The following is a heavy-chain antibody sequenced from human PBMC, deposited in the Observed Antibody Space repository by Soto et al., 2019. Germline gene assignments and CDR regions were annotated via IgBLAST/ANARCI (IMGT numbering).Heavy chain of an antibody. Sequence: QLQLQESGSVLVKPSQTLSLTCAVSSGTISSGGYSWSWIRQPPGKGLEWIGYMYHSGSTYYNPSLKSRVTIAIDRSKNQFSLKLSSVTAADTAVYYSARVPDYWGQGILVSVSS. CDR2: MYHSGST. CDR3: ARVPDY. V-gene: IGHV4-30-2*01. CDR1: SGTISSGGYS. J-gene: IGHJ4*02. D-gene: IGHD2-2*01.